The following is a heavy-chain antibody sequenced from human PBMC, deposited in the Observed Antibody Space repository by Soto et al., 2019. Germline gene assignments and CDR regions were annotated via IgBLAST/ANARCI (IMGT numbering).Heavy chain of an antibody. CDR2: IIPIFGTA. CDR1: GGTFSSYS. D-gene: IGHD6-6*01. V-gene: IGHV1-69*13. J-gene: IGHJ6*02. Sequence: SVNVSCKSSGGTFSSYSISWVRQAPGQGLEWMGGIIPIFGTANYAQKFQGRVTITADESTSTAYMELSSLRSEDTAVYYCARIIAARGMLGYYYGMDVWGQGTTVTVS. CDR3: ARIIAARGMLGYYYGMDV.